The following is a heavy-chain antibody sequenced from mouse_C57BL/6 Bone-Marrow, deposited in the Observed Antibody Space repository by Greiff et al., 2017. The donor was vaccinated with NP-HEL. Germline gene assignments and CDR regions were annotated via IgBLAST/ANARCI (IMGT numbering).Heavy chain of an antibody. CDR3: ARFPYYYGFDV. J-gene: IGHJ1*03. D-gene: IGHD1-1*01. CDR2: IHPNSGST. Sequence: QVQLQQPGAELVKPGASVKLSCKASGYTFTSYWMHWVKQRPGQGLEWIGMIHPNSGSTNYNEKFKSKATLTVDKSSSTAYMQLSSLTSEDSAVYYCARFPYYYGFDVWGTGTTVTVSS. V-gene: IGHV1-64*01. CDR1: GYTFTSYW.